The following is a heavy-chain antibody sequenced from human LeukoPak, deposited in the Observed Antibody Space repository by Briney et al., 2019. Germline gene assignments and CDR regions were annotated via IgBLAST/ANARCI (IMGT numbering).Heavy chain of an antibody. CDR1: GGSFSGYY. CDR2: INHSGST. CDR3: ARRPIRYFDWLLAFDI. D-gene: IGHD3-9*01. J-gene: IGHJ3*02. V-gene: IGHV4-34*01. Sequence: SETLSLTCAVYGGSFSGYYWSWIRQPPGKGLEWIGEINHSGSTNYNPSLKSRVTISVDTSKNQFSLKLSSVTAADTAVYYCARRPIRYFDWLLAFDIWGQGTMVTVSS.